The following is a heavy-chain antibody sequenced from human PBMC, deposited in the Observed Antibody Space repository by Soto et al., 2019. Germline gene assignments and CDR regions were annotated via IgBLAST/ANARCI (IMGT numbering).Heavy chain of an antibody. CDR1: GFTFSSYA. CDR3: AKEQIVVVAAGWFDP. V-gene: IGHV3-23*01. D-gene: IGHD2-15*01. CDR2: ISGSGGST. J-gene: IGHJ5*02. Sequence: GGSLRLSCAASGFTFSSYAMSWVRQAPGKRLEWVSAISGSGGSTYYADSVKGRFTISRDNSKNTLYLQTNSLRAEDTAVYYCAKEQIVVVAAGWFDPWGQGTLVTVSS.